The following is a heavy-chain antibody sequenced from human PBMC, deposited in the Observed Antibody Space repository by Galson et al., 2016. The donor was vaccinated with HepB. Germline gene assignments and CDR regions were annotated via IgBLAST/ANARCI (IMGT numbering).Heavy chain of an antibody. D-gene: IGHD6-13*01. CDR1: GDSVSSNSAA. CDR2: TYYRSKWYN. J-gene: IGHJ6*02. Sequence: CAISGDSVSSNSAAWNWIRQSPSRGLEWLGRTYYRSKWYNDYAVSVKSRISIKPDTSKNQFSLKLSSVTAADTAVYYCARTYSSRPTYYYYYGMDVWGQGTTVTVSS. V-gene: IGHV6-1*01. CDR3: ARTYSSRPTYYYYYGMDV.